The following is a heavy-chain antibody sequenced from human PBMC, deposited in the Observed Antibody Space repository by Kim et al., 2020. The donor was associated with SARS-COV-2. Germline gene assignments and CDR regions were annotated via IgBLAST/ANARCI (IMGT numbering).Heavy chain of an antibody. CDR3: ARNPLDTAMVDYYYYAMDV. CDR2: IWYDGSNK. Sequence: GGSLRLSCAASGFTFSSYGMHWVRQAPGKGLEWVSVIWYDGSNKYYADSVKGRFTISRDNSKNTLYLQMNSLRAEDTAVYYCARNPLDTAMVDYYYYAMDVWGQGTTVTVSS. CDR1: GFTFSSYG. V-gene: IGHV3-33*01. J-gene: IGHJ6*02. D-gene: IGHD5-18*01.